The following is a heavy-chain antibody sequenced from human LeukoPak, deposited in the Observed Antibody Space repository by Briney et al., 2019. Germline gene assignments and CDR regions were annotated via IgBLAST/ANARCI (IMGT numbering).Heavy chain of an antibody. D-gene: IGHD6-13*01. CDR3: AREGYSSRWYPKYGMAV. V-gene: IGHV3-48*03. CDR1: GFTFSSYE. Sequence: PGGSLRLSCAASGFTFSSYEMNWVRQAPRKGLEWVSYISSSGSTIYYADSVKGRFTISIDNAKNSLYLKMSRLRAEDTAVYYCAREGYSSRWYPKYGMAVWGKGTTVTVSS. CDR2: ISSSGSTI. J-gene: IGHJ6*04.